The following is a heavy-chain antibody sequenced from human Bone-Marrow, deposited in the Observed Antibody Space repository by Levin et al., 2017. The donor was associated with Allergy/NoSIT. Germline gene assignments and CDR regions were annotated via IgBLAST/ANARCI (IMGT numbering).Heavy chain of an antibody. CDR1: GVSIPPYY. Sequence: SQTLSLTCTVSGVSIPPYYWSWIRQPPGKGLEWIGDIRNTGRTDYNPSLESRVTISLDTSNQQFSLKMTSMTAADTGVYYCAGDSTTWHRSGWWGQGTLVTVSS. CDR3: AGDSTTWHRSGW. J-gene: IGHJ4*02. D-gene: IGHD6-13*01. CDR2: IRNTGRT. V-gene: IGHV4-59*01.